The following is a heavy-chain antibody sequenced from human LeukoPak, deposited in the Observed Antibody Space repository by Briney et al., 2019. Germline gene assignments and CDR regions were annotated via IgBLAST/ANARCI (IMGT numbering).Heavy chain of an antibody. CDR2: ISGDGYRT. V-gene: IGHV3-23*01. D-gene: IGHD6-13*01. Sequence: PEGSLRLSCAASGFIFASVGMNWVRQAPGKGLEWVSSISGDGYRTYYADSVKGRFTIFRDNSQSTLYLQMSSLRVDDTATYYCAKGATTSWSYYFYYYMDVWARGPRSPSP. CDR1: GFIFASVG. J-gene: IGHJ6*03. CDR3: AKGATTSWSYYFYYYMDV.